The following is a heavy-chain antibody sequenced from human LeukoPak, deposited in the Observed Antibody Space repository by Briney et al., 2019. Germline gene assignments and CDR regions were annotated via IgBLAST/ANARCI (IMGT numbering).Heavy chain of an antibody. CDR2: ISGSGGST. D-gene: IGHD2-2*01. J-gene: IGHJ4*02. CDR3: AKVMPLYQLQWGLYDY. CDR1: GFTFSSYA. Sequence: GGSLRLSCAASGFTFSSYAMSWVRQAPGKGLERVSAISGSGGSTYYADSVKGRFTISRDISKNTLYLQMNSLRAEDTAVYYCAKVMPLYQLQWGLYDYWGQGTLVTVSS. V-gene: IGHV3-23*01.